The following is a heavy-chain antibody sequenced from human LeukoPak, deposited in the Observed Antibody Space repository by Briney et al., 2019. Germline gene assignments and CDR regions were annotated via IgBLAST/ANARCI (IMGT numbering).Heavy chain of an antibody. D-gene: IGHD3-9*01. Sequence: ASVKVSCKDSGGTFSSYAISWVRQAPGQGLEWMGGIIPIFGTANYAQKFQGRVTITTDESTSTAYMELSSLRSEDTAVYYCARGTYYDILTGQYYYFDHWGQGTLVTVSS. CDR1: GGTFSSYA. CDR2: IIPIFGTA. J-gene: IGHJ4*02. V-gene: IGHV1-69*05. CDR3: ARGTYYDILTGQYYYFDH.